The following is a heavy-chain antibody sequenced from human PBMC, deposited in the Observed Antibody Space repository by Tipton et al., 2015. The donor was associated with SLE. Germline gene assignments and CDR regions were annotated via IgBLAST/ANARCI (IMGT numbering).Heavy chain of an antibody. J-gene: IGHJ6*03. CDR3: ARTGSYPYYYYYMDV. D-gene: IGHD1-26*01. CDR1: GGSIDTSY. V-gene: IGHV4-59*01. Sequence: TLSLTCTVSGGSIDTSYWSWIRHSPGKGLEWIGYIYHSEGPTYNPSLRRRVTMSLATSKNQFSLKLNSVTGADTAVYYCARTGSYPYYYYYMDVWGKGTTVTVSS. CDR2: IYHSEGP.